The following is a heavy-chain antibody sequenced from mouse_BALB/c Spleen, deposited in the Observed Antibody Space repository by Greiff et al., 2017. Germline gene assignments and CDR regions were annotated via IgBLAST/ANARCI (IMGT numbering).Heavy chain of an antibody. CDR1: GYTFTSYW. J-gene: IGHJ4*01. V-gene: IGHV1-69*02. CDR3: TRGEMIYAMDY. Sequence: QVQLQQPGAELVRPGASVKLSCKASGYTFTSYWINWVKQRPGQGLEWIGNIYPTDSYTNYNQKFKDKATLTVDKSSSTDYMQLSSPTSEDSAVYYCTRGEMIYAMDYWGQGTSVTVSS. D-gene: IGHD2-4*01. CDR2: IYPTDSYT.